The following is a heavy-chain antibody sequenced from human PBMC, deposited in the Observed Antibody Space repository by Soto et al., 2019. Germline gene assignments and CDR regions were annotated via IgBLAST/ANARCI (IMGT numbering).Heavy chain of an antibody. CDR1: GFTFGDYA. V-gene: IGHV3-49*03. Sequence: GGSLRLSCTASGFTFGDYAMSWFRQAPGKGLEWVGFIRSKAYGGTTEYAASVKGRFTISRDDSKSIAYLQMNSLKTEDTAVYYCTSRYDYGDYVGNYWGQGTLVTVPS. CDR2: IRSKAYGGTT. J-gene: IGHJ4*02. D-gene: IGHD4-17*01. CDR3: TSRYDYGDYVGNY.